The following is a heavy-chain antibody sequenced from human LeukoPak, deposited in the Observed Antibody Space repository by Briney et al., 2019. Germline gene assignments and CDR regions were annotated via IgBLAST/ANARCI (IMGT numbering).Heavy chain of an antibody. CDR3: AKGTRQYSYYYFDY. V-gene: IGHV3-48*03. D-gene: IGHD1-14*01. Sequence: GGSLRLSCTAPGFTFSSYEMNWVHQAPGKGLEWVSYISSTGNTIYYADSVKGRFTISRDNAKNSLYLQVNSLRAEDTAVYYCAKGTRQYSYYYFDYWGQGTLVTVSS. J-gene: IGHJ4*02. CDR2: ISSTGNTI. CDR1: GFTFSSYE.